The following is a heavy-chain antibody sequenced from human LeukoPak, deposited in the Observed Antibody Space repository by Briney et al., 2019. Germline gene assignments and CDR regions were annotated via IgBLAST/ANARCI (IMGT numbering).Heavy chain of an antibody. CDR2: ISYSGST. CDR3: ARAVSSVVVIPF. J-gene: IGHJ4*02. D-gene: IGHD3-22*01. Sequence: PSETLSLTCTVSGGSVSSGIYYWSWIRQPPGKGLEWIGYISYSGSTNYNHSLKSRVTISVDTSKNQFSLKLSSVTAADTAVYYCARAVSSVVVIPFWGQGTLVTVSS. V-gene: IGHV4-61*01. CDR1: GGSVSSGIYY.